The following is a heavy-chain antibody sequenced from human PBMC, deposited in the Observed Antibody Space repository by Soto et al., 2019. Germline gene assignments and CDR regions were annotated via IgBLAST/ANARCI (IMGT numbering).Heavy chain of an antibody. Sequence: LSLTCAVPVGSVSGSYYSWAWLRQSPGKGPEWIGSVFHTGFTSYNPSLESRVSVSVDTSKSQFSLKLSAVTASDTAVYYCATSQTGYNWNYFDHWGQGALVTVSS. J-gene: IGHJ4*02. CDR1: VGSVSGSYYS. CDR3: ATSQTGYNWNYFDH. D-gene: IGHD1-1*01. CDR2: VFHTGFT. V-gene: IGHV4-39*01.